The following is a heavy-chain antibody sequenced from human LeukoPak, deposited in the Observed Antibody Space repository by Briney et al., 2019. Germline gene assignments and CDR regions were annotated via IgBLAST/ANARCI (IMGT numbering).Heavy chain of an antibody. Sequence: RASVKVSCKASGYTFTGYYMHWVRQAPGQGLEWMGWINPNSGGTNYAQKFQGRVTMTRDTSISTAYMELSRLRSDDTAVYYCARDRDGYFDWLYYYYGTDVWGQGTTVTVSS. J-gene: IGHJ6*02. V-gene: IGHV1-2*02. CDR1: GYTFTGYY. CDR2: INPNSGGT. CDR3: ARDRDGYFDWLYYYYGTDV. D-gene: IGHD3-9*01.